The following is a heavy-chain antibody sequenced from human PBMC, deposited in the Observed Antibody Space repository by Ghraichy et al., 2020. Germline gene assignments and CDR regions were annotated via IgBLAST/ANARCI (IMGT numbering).Heavy chain of an antibody. Sequence: GESLNISCAASGFTFSDYYMSWIRQAPGKGLEWVSYISSSGSTIYYADSVKGRFTISRDNAKNSLYLQMNSLRAEDTAVYYCARARIADPREWLDHDDYWGQGTLVTVSS. CDR1: GFTFSDYY. V-gene: IGHV3-11*01. J-gene: IGHJ4*02. D-gene: IGHD6-19*01. CDR2: ISSSGSTI. CDR3: ARARIADPREWLDHDDY.